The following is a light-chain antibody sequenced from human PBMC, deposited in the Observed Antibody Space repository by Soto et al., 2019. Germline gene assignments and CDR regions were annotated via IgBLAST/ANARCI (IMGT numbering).Light chain of an antibody. J-gene: IGLJ2*01. V-gene: IGLV1-44*01. CDR2: SNN. Sequence: QPVLTQPPSASGTPGQRVTISCSGSSSNIGSNTVNWYQQLPGTAPKLLIYSNNQRPSGVPDRFSGSKSGTSASLAISGLQSEDEADYYCAAWDDSLNVLLFGGGTQLTFL. CDR3: AAWDDSLNVLL. CDR1: SSNIGSNT.